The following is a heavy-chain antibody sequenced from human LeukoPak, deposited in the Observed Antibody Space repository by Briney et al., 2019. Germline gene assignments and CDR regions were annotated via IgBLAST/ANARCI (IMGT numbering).Heavy chain of an antibody. CDR3: ARGKMAGDAFDI. CDR2: ISSSSSYI. Sequence: GGSLRLSCAASGFTFSSYSMNWVRQAPGKGLEWVSSISSSSSYIYYADSVKGRFTISRDNAKNSLYLQMNSLRAEDTAVYYCARGKMAGDAFDIWGQGTMVIVSS. V-gene: IGHV3-21*01. J-gene: IGHJ3*02. CDR1: GFTFSSYS. D-gene: IGHD2-8*01.